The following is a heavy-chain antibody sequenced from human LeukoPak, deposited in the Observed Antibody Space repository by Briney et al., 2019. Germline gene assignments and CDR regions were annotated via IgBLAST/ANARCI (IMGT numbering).Heavy chain of an antibody. CDR2: IYYSGST. CDR3: ARVDINIYYYGMDV. J-gene: IGHJ6*02. Sequence: PSETLSLTCTVSGGSISSGDYYWSWIRQPPGKGLEWIGYIYYSGSTYYNPSLKSRVTISVDTSKSQFSLKLSSVTAADTAVYYCARVDINIYYYGMDVWGQGTTVTVSS. CDR1: GGSISSGDYY. D-gene: IGHD2-2*03. V-gene: IGHV4-30-4*01.